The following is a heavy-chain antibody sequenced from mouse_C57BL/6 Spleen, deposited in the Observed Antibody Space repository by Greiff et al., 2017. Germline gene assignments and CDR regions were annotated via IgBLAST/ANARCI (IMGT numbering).Heavy chain of an antibody. Sequence: EVKLVESGGGLVKPGGSLKLSCAASGFTFSDYGMHWVRQAPEKGLEWVAYISSGSSTIYYADTVKGRFTISRDNAKNTLFLQMTSLRSEDTAMYDCARTATTAHYFDYWGQGTTLTVSS. CDR1: GFTFSDYG. D-gene: IGHD1-2*01. CDR2: ISSGSSTI. V-gene: IGHV5-17*01. CDR3: ARTATTAHYFDY. J-gene: IGHJ2*01.